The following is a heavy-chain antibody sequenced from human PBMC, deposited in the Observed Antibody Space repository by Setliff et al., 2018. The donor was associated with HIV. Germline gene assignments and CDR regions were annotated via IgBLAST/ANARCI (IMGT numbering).Heavy chain of an antibody. V-gene: IGHV1-24*01. D-gene: IGHD3-10*01. CDR3: AILHYYGSGSWVGNY. CDR1: GCTLAEIS. J-gene: IGHJ4*02. CDR2: FDPEDGET. Sequence: ASVKVSCKVSGCTLAEISMHWVRQAPGKGLERMGGFDPEDGETIYAQKFQGRVTMTEDTSTDTAYMELSSLRSEDTAVYYCAILHYYGSGSWVGNYWGQGTLVTVSS.